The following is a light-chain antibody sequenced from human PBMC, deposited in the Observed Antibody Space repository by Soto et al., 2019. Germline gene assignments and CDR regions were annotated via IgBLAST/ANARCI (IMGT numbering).Light chain of an antibody. CDR1: QTINSY. CDR3: QQSYSTPPT. J-gene: IGKJ1*01. Sequence: DIQLTQSPSSLFASVGDRVTITCRASQTINSYLNWYQHKPGKAPNLLISAASSLQSGVPSRFSGSGSGTDFTLTISSLQPEEFATYYCQQSYSTPPTCGQGTKLDIK. V-gene: IGKV1-39*01. CDR2: AAS.